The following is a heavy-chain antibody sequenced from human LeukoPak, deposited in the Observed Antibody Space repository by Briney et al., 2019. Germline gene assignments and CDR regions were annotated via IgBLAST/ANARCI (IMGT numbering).Heavy chain of an antibody. J-gene: IGHJ4*02. CDR1: GGSISTSDYY. Sequence: SDTLSLTCTVSGGSISTSDYYWSWIRQPPGRGLQWLATVYYTGNTYYNPSLKSRLTISVDTSESHFSLMVNSVTAADTAVYYCARLTKTLNFDHWGQGTLVTVSS. CDR2: VYYTGNT. V-gene: IGHV4-39*02. D-gene: IGHD4-23*01. CDR3: ARLTKTLNFDH.